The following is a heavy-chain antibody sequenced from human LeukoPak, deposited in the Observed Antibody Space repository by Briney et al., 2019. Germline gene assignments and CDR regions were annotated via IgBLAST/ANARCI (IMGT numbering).Heavy chain of an antibody. CDR1: GYTFTDYY. CDR2: VDPEDGET. V-gene: IGHV1-69-2*01. CDR3: ATERRRYYDSSGYSAGFDY. J-gene: IGHJ4*02. D-gene: IGHD3-22*01. Sequence: GASVKISCKVSGYTFTDYYMHWVQQAPGKGLEWMGLVDPEDGETIYAEKFQGRVTITADTSTDTAYMELSSLRSEDTAVYYCATERRRYYDSSGYSAGFDYWDQRTLVTVSS.